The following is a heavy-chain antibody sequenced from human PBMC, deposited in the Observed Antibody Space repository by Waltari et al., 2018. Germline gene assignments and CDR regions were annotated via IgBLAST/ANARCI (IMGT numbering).Heavy chain of an antibody. V-gene: IGHV4-38-2*01. CDR2: IYHSGST. J-gene: IGHJ4*02. Sequence: QVQLQESGPGLVKPSETLSLTCAVSGYSISSGYYWGWIRQPPGKGLEWIGSIYHSGSTYYNPSLKSRVTISVDTSKNQFSLKLSSVTAADTAVYYCARGALTGDYFDYWGQGTLVTVSS. D-gene: IGHD7-27*01. CDR3: ARGALTGDYFDY. CDR1: GYSISSGYY.